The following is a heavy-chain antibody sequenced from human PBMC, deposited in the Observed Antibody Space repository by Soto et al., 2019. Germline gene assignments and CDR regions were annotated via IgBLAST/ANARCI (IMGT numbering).Heavy chain of an antibody. V-gene: IGHV5-51*01. CDR1: RYNFPNDW. Sequence: GASLKISCQGSRYNFPNDWISWVRQMPGKSLEWMGIIYPGDSRTRYSPSFQGQVTTSADKSINTAYLQWSSLKASVTAMYCCARDVDYGGNSEWFDSWGQGTLVTVSS. CDR3: ARDVDYGGNSEWFDS. J-gene: IGHJ5*01. CDR2: IYPGDSRT. D-gene: IGHD4-17*01.